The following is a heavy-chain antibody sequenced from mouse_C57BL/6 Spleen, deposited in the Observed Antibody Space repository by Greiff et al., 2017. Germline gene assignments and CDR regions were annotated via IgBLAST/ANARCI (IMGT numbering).Heavy chain of an antibody. J-gene: IGHJ2*01. CDR3: AHPGAVGQGFDY. D-gene: IGHD3-3*01. CDR1: GYTFTSYW. Sequence: VQLQQPGAELVRPGSSVKLSCKASGYTFTSYWMHWVKQRPIQGLEWIGNIDPSDSETHYNQKFKDKATLTVDKSSSTAYMQLSSLTSEDSAVYYCAHPGAVGQGFDYWGQGTTLTVSS. CDR2: IDPSDSET. V-gene: IGHV1-52*01.